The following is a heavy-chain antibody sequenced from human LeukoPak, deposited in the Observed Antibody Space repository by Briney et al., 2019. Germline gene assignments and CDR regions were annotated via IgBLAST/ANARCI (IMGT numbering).Heavy chain of an antibody. CDR1: GGSFSGYY. Sequence: ETLSLTCAVYGGSFSGYYWSWVRQAPGKGLEWVSAISGSGGSTYYADSVKGRFTISRDNSKNTLYLQMNSLRAEDTAVYYCAKIGYDSSGYFYSYWGQGTLVTVSS. D-gene: IGHD3-22*01. V-gene: IGHV3-23*01. CDR2: ISGSGGST. J-gene: IGHJ4*02. CDR3: AKIGYDSSGYFYSY.